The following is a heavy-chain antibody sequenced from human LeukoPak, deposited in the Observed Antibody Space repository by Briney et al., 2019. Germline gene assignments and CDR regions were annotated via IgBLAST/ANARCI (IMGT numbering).Heavy chain of an antibody. Sequence: SETLSLTCTVSGGSISSGSYYWSWIRQPAGKGLEWIGHIYTPGSTNYNPSLKSRVTISIDMSRNQFSLKLRSVTAADTAVYYCARGPDSGSYYAWFDPWGQGTLVTVSS. CDR1: GGSISSGSYY. J-gene: IGHJ5*02. CDR2: IYTPGST. CDR3: ARGPDSGSYYAWFDP. V-gene: IGHV4-61*09. D-gene: IGHD3-10*01.